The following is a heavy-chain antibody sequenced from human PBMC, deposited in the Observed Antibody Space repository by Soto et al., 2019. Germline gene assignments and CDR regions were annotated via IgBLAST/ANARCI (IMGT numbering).Heavy chain of an antibody. CDR2: IHHGGSS. J-gene: IGHJ4*02. Sequence: QVQLQQWGAGLLKPSETLSLTCAVYGGSLRRWYWSWVRQPPGRGLEWIGEIHHGGSSRYKSSLKSRVSMSVDTSKNQFSLRLTSVTAAGTAVYYCASISDHGGFDYWGQGILVTVSS. V-gene: IGHV4-34*01. D-gene: IGHD1-20*01. CDR3: ASISDHGGFDY. CDR1: GGSLRRWY.